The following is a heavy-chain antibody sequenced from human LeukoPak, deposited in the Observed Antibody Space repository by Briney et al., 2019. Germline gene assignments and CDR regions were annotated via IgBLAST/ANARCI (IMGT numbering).Heavy chain of an antibody. J-gene: IGHJ3*02. CDR2: TYYRSGWYS. Sequence: SQTLSLTCAISGDSVSSNSSAWNWIRQSPSRGLEWLGRTYYRSGWYSDYAVSVKSRITINADTPKNQFSLHLNSVTPEDTAMYYCTRASHRAFDMWGQGTMVTVSS. CDR3: TRASHRAFDM. V-gene: IGHV6-1*01. CDR1: GDSVSSNSSA.